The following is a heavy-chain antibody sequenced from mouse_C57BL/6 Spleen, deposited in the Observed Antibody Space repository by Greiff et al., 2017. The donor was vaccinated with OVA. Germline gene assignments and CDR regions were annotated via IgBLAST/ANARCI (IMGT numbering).Heavy chain of an antibody. D-gene: IGHD2-5*01. J-gene: IGHJ3*01. CDR2: IDPETGGT. Sequence: QVQLKQSGAELVRPGASVTLSCKASGYTFTDYEMHWVKQTPVHGLEWIGAIDPETGGTAYNQKFKGKAILTADKSSSTAYMELRSLTSEDSAVYYCTRRSNYVGFAYWGQGTLVTVSA. V-gene: IGHV1-15*01. CDR1: GYTFTDYE. CDR3: TRRSNYVGFAY.